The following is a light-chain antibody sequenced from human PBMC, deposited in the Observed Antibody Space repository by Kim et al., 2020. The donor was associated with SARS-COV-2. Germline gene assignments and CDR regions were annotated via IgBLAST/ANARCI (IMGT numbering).Light chain of an antibody. V-gene: IGKV3D-7*01. J-gene: IGKJ2*01. CDR2: GAS. Sequence: LAPRERAPLSCRAIQSVSSSYLSWYRQKPVLAPRLLIYGASTRATGIPARFSGSGSGTDFTLTISSLQPEDFAVYYCQQDYNLPETFCQGTKLEI. CDR1: QSVSSSY. CDR3: QQDYNLPET.